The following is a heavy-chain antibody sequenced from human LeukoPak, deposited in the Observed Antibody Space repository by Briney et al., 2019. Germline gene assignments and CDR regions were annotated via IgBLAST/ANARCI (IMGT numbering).Heavy chain of an antibody. J-gene: IGHJ6*02. CDR1: GGSFSGYY. D-gene: IGHD3-10*01. V-gene: IGHV4-34*01. Sequence: PSETLSLTCAVYGGSFSGYYWSWIRQPPGKGLEWIGEINHSGSTNYNPSLKSRVTISVDTSKNQFSLKLSSVTAADTAVYYCARGSRYYYGSGSYRPPGYYGMDVWGQGTTVTVSS. CDR2: INHSGST. CDR3: ARGSRYYYGSGSYRPPGYYGMDV.